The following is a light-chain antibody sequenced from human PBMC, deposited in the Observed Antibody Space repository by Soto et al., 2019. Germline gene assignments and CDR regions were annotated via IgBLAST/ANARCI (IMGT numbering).Light chain of an antibody. CDR1: QSVLHSSNNKNY. J-gene: IGKJ4*01. Sequence: DIVMTQSPDSLAVSLGERATINCKSSQSVLHSSNNKNYLAWYQQKSGQPPKLLIYWASTRESGVPDRFSGSGSETDFTLTISSLQAEDVAVYYCQQYYLTPLTFGGGTKVEIK. CDR3: QQYYLTPLT. CDR2: WAS. V-gene: IGKV4-1*01.